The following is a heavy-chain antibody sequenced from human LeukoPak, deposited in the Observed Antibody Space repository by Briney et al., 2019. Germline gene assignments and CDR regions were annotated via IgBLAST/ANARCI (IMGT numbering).Heavy chain of an antibody. CDR2: ISYDGSNK. J-gene: IGHJ4*02. CDR3: ASPPLDYYGSGIYILPLFY. CDR1: GFTFSSYG. V-gene: IGHV3-30*03. Sequence: GRSLRLSCAASGFTFSSYGMHWVRQAPGKGLEWVAVISYDGSNKYYADSVKGRFTISRDNSKNTLYLQMNSLRAEDTAVYYCASPPLDYYGSGIYILPLFYWGPGTLVTVSS. D-gene: IGHD3-10*01.